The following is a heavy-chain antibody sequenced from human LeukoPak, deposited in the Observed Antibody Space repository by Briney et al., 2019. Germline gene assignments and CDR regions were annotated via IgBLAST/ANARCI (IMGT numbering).Heavy chain of an antibody. Sequence: SETLSLTCAVYGGSFSGYYWSWIRQPPGKGLEWIGEINHSGSTNYNPSLKSRVTISVDTSKNQFSLKLSSVTAADTAVYYCARSTMVQGVHWGQGTLVTVSS. V-gene: IGHV4-34*01. J-gene: IGHJ4*02. D-gene: IGHD3-10*01. CDR3: ARSTMVQGVH. CDR2: INHSGST. CDR1: GGSFSGYY.